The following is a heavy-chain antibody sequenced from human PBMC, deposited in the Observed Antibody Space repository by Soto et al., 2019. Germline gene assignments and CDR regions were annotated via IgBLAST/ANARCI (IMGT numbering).Heavy chain of an antibody. Sequence: GGSLRLSCAASGFTFTLRWMSWVRQAPGKGLELVANINEDGSEQYYVDSVKGRFTISRDNGKNSMYLQMSGLRAEDTAVYFCSRGSPSCNSITCYGTRGMDVWGQGTTVTVSS. CDR3: SRGSPSCNSITCYGTRGMDV. CDR1: GFTFTLRW. J-gene: IGHJ6*02. CDR2: INEDGSEQ. V-gene: IGHV3-7*02. D-gene: IGHD3-10*01.